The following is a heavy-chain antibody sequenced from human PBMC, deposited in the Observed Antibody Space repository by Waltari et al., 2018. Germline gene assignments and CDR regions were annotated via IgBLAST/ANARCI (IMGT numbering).Heavy chain of an antibody. Sequence: EVQLLESGGGLVQPGGSLRLSCAASGFTFSCYAMSWVAQAPGKGLEWVSAISGSGGSTYYADSVKGRFTISRDNSKNTLYLQMNSLRAEDTAVYYCAKAYCGGDCYYPLPYWGQGTLVTVSS. CDR3: AKAYCGGDCYYPLPY. V-gene: IGHV3-23*01. CDR1: GFTFSCYA. CDR2: ISGSGGST. J-gene: IGHJ4*02. D-gene: IGHD2-21*02.